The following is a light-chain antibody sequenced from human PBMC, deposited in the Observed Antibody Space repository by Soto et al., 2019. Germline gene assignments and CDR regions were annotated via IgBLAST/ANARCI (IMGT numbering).Light chain of an antibody. Sequence: IQMTQSPSSLSASVGDRVTITCRASQSVITYLKWYRQKPGKAPKLLSYAASSLQSGVPSRFSGSGSGTDFTLTISSLQPEDFATYYCLQDYNYPRTFGQGTKVDI. CDR1: QSVITY. J-gene: IGKJ1*01. V-gene: IGKV1-6*01. CDR3: LQDYNYPRT. CDR2: AAS.